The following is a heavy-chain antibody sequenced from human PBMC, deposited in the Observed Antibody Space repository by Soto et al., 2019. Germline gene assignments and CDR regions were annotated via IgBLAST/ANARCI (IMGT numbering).Heavy chain of an antibody. CDR3: ARAGITMVRGVIITRHLDY. D-gene: IGHD3-10*01. CDR2: IYYSGST. Sequence: QVQLQESGPGLVKPSETLSLTCTVSGGSISSYYWSWIRQPPGKGLEWIGYIYYSGSTNYNPSLKSRVTISVDTSKNQFSLKLSSVTAADTAVYYCARAGITMVRGVIITRHLDYWGQGTLVTVSS. V-gene: IGHV4-59*01. J-gene: IGHJ4*02. CDR1: GGSISSYY.